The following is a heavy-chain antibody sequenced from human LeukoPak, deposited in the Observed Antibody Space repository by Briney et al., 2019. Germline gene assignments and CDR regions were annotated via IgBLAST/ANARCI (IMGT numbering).Heavy chain of an antibody. V-gene: IGHV1-58*02. CDR1: GFTFSSSA. Sequence: GASVKVSCKTSGFTFSSSAMQWVRQARGQRLEWIGWIVVGNGKSNYAQKFQERVTITRDMSTSTAYMELSSLRSEDTAVYYCARKVPNDSSGYYYRGQFDPWGQGTLVTVSS. D-gene: IGHD3-22*01. J-gene: IGHJ5*02. CDR2: IVVGNGKS. CDR3: ARKVPNDSSGYYYRGQFDP.